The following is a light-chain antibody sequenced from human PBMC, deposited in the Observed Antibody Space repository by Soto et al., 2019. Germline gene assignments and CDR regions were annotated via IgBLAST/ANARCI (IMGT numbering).Light chain of an antibody. J-gene: IGLJ1*01. CDR3: SSYSPSTTYV. V-gene: IGLV2-14*01. CDR1: SSDVGGYNS. CDR2: DVS. Sequence: LTQPASVSGSPGQSITISCTGTSSDVGGYNSVSWYQQHPGKAPKLMIHDVSNRASGVSSRFSGSKSDNTASLTISGLQAEDEADYYCSSYSPSTTYVFGTGTKVTVL.